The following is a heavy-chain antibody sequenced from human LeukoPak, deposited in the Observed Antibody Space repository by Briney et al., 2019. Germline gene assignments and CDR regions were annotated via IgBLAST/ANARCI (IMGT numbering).Heavy chain of an antibody. V-gene: IGHV3-74*01. J-gene: IGHJ5*02. CDR3: ASSSGGFNWFDP. Sequence: QPGGSLRLSCAASGFTFSRYWMHWVRQAPGKGLGWVSRINSDGSSTNYADSVKGRFTISRDNAKNTLYLQMNSLRVEDTAVYYCASSSGGFNWFDPWGQGTLVTVSS. CDR1: GFTFSRYW. D-gene: IGHD3-22*01. CDR2: INSDGSST.